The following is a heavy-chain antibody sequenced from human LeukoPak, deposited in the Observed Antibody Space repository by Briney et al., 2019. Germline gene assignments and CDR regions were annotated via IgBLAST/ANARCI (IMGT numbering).Heavy chain of an antibody. Sequence: PSETLSLTCAVYGGSFGGYYWSWIRQPPGKGLEWIGEINHSGSTNYNPSLKSRVTISVDTSKNQFSLKLSSETAADTAVYFCARGRIRSSPSFDYWGQGTLVTVSS. J-gene: IGHJ4*02. CDR2: INHSGST. V-gene: IGHV4-34*01. D-gene: IGHD6-6*01. CDR3: ARGRIRSSPSFDY. CDR1: GGSFGGYY.